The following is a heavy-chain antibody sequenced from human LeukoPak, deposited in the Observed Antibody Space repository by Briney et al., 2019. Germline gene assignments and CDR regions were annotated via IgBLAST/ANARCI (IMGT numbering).Heavy chain of an antibody. CDR3: ASPDIVATISWYFDY. V-gene: IGHV3-30-3*01. J-gene: IGHJ4*02. CDR2: ISYDGSNK. CDR1: GFTFSSYA. Sequence: GGSLRLSCAASGFTFSSYAMHWVRQAPGKGLEWVAVISYDGSNKYYADSVKGRFTISRDNSKNTLYLQMNSLRAEDTAVYYCASPDIVATISWYFDYWGQGTLVTVSS. D-gene: IGHD5-12*01.